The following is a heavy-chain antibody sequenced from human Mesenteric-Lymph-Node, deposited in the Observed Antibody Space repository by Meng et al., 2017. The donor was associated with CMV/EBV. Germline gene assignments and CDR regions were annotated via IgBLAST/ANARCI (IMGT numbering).Heavy chain of an antibody. CDR3: AKVGDYGDTADY. CDR2: IYSGGST. D-gene: IGHD4-17*01. V-gene: IGHV3-53*01. J-gene: IGHJ4*02. Sequence: GESLKISCAASGFTVSSNYMSWVRQAPGKGLEWVSVIYSGGSTYYADSVKGRFTISRDNSKNTLYLQMNSLRAEDTAVYYCAKVGDYGDTADYWGQGTLVTVSS. CDR1: GFTVSSNY.